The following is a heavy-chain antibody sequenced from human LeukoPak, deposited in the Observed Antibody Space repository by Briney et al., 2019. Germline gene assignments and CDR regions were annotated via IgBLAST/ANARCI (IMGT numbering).Heavy chain of an antibody. CDR3: TRGPPNWGYDF. D-gene: IGHD7-27*01. Sequence: GASVKVSRKASGYTFVSYDINWVRQATGQGPEWMGWMSPKSGNTGYAQKFQGRVTMTRDTSINTAYMELSGLISEDTAVYYCTRGPPNWGYDFWGQGTLVTVSS. CDR1: GYTFVSYD. J-gene: IGHJ4*02. CDR2: MSPKSGNT. V-gene: IGHV1-8*01.